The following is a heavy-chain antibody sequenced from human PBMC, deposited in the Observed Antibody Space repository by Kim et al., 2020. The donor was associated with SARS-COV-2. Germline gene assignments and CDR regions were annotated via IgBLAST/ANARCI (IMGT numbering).Heavy chain of an antibody. J-gene: IGHJ6*02. D-gene: IGHD5-12*01. V-gene: IGHV3-23*01. CDR2: ISGSGGST. Sequence: GGSLRLSCAASGFTFSSYAMSWVRQAPGKGLEWVSAISGSGGSTYYADSVKGRFTISRDNSKNTLYLQMNSLRVEDTAVYYCAKDRNAGWLYYYGMDVWGQGTTVTVSS. CDR1: GFTFSSYA. CDR3: AKDRNAGWLYYYGMDV.